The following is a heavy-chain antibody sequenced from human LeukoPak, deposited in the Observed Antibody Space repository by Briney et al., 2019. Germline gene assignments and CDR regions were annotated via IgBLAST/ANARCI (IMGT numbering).Heavy chain of an antibody. CDR3: AKGRRWELPFAF. Sequence: TGGSLRLSCAASGFTFSTDAMSWVRQAPGKGLEWVSAINDGGTSTYYTGSVKGRFTISRDNSRSTLYLQMNSLRAEDTAVYCCAKGRRWELPFAFWGQGTLAAVSS. CDR2: INDGGTST. J-gene: IGHJ4*02. V-gene: IGHV3-23*01. D-gene: IGHD1-26*01. CDR1: GFTFSTDA.